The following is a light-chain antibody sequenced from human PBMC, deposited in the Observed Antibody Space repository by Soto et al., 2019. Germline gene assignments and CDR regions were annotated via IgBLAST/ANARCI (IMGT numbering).Light chain of an antibody. Sequence: EIVLTQSPGTLSLSPGERATLSCRASQSVTSSSLAWYQQKPGQAPRLLVYGASRRATGIPDRLSGSGSGTDFTLTISRLEPQDFAMYYCHQYGSSPLTFGGGTKVEIK. J-gene: IGKJ4*01. CDR2: GAS. V-gene: IGKV3-20*01. CDR1: QSVTSSS. CDR3: HQYGSSPLT.